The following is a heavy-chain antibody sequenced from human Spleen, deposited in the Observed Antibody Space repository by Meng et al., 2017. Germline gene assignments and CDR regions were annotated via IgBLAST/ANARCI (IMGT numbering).Heavy chain of an antibody. CDR2: INHSGST. CDR3: ARGPTTMAHDFDY. J-gene: IGHJ4*02. D-gene: IGHD4-11*01. Sequence: QVQVQQLGAGLLKPSETLSLTCAVYGGSFSGYYWSWIRQPPGKGLEWIGEINHSGSTNYNPSLKSRVTISVDTSKNQFSLKLSSVTAADSAVYYCARGPTTMAHDFDYWGQGTLVTVSS. CDR1: GGSFSGYY. V-gene: IGHV4-34*01.